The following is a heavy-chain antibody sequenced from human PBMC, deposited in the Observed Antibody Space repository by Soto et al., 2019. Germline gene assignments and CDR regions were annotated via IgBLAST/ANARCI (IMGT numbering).Heavy chain of an antibody. J-gene: IGHJ6*03. V-gene: IGHV1-8*01. Sequence: ASGKVSCKASGYTFTSYDINWVRQATGQGLEWMGWMNPNSGNTGYAQKFQGRVTMTRNTSISTAYMELSSLRSEDTAVYYCARGGRDFWSGYARGYYYYYYYMDVWGKGTTVTVSS. D-gene: IGHD3-3*01. CDR3: ARGGRDFWSGYARGYYYYYYYMDV. CDR1: GYTFTSYD. CDR2: MNPNSGNT.